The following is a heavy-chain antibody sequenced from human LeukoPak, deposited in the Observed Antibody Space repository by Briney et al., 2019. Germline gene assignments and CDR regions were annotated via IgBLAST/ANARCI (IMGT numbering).Heavy chain of an antibody. CDR1: GFTFSSYG. J-gene: IGHJ4*02. Sequence: GGSLRLSCAASGFTFSSYGMHWVRQAPGKGLEWVAFIRYDGSNKYYADSVKGRFTISRDNSKNTLYLQMNSLRAEDTAVYYCAKEVYDILTGYSYCGQGTLVTVSS. CDR3: AKEVYDILTGYSY. V-gene: IGHV3-30*02. D-gene: IGHD3-9*01. CDR2: IRYDGSNK.